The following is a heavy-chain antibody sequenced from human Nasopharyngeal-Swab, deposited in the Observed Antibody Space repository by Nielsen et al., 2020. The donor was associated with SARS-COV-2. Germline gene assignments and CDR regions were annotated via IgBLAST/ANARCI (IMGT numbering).Heavy chain of an antibody. CDR3: ARDRITMVRGVISLTNLFDP. D-gene: IGHD3-10*01. Sequence: ASVKVSCKASGYTFTSYYMHWVRQAPGQGLEWMGIINPSGGSTSYAQKFQGRVTMTRDTSTSTVYMELSSLRSEDTAVYYCARDRITMVRGVISLTNLFDPWGQGTLVTVSS. J-gene: IGHJ5*02. CDR2: INPSGGST. CDR1: GYTFTSYY. V-gene: IGHV1-46*01.